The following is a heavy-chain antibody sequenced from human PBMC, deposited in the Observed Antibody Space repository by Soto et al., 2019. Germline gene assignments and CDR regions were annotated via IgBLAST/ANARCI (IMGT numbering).Heavy chain of an antibody. J-gene: IGHJ6*02. Sequence: PSETLSLTCAVSGGSISSGGYSWSWIRQPPGKGLEWIGYMYHSGSTYYNPSLKSRVTISIDRSKNQFSLKLSSVTAADTAVYYCARDQVVRFYYYGMDVWGQGTTVTVSS. CDR1: GGSISSGGYS. CDR2: MYHSGST. CDR3: ARDQVVRFYYYGMDV. V-gene: IGHV4-30-2*01. D-gene: IGHD2-15*01.